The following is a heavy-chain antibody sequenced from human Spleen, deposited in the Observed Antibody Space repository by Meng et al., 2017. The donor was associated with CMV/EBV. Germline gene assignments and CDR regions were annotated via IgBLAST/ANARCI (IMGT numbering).Heavy chain of an antibody. V-gene: IGHV3-15*01. CDR3: TTERYDFWNFYYGMDV. Sequence: ESLKISCAASGVTFSIAWMNWVRQAPGRGLEWVGRIRRKTDGGTTDYAAPVKGRFTISRDDSKNTLYLQMNRLKTDDTAVYYCTTERYDFWNFYYGMDVWGLGTTVTVSS. CDR1: GVTFSIAW. J-gene: IGHJ6*02. CDR2: IRRKTDGGTT. D-gene: IGHD3-3*01.